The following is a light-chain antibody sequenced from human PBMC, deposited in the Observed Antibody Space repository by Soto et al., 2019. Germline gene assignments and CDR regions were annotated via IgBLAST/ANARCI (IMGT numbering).Light chain of an antibody. V-gene: IGKV3-20*01. CDR1: QNVRTN. Sequence: DIVMTQSPATLSVAPGERVTFSCRASQNVRTNLAWYQQKPGQAPRLLIYGASSRATGTPDRFSGSGPGTDFTLTISRLEPEDFAVYYCQQYGGSPTFGQGTRLEI. J-gene: IGKJ5*01. CDR3: QQYGGSPT. CDR2: GAS.